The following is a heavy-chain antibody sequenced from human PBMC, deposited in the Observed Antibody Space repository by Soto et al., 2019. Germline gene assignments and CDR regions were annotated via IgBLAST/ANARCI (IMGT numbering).Heavy chain of an antibody. D-gene: IGHD6-13*01. J-gene: IGHJ4*02. Sequence: PWWSLRLSCSASVFTFSSYAMNWVRQAPGKGLEWVSGISGSGRVTYYGDSVQGRFTISRDNSKNTLYLQMNSLRAEDTALYYCARDTIGGGFQQLVLGPSYFDYWGQGTLVTVSS. CDR2: ISGSGRVT. CDR1: VFTFSSYA. CDR3: ARDTIGGGFQQLVLGPSYFDY. V-gene: IGHV3-23*01.